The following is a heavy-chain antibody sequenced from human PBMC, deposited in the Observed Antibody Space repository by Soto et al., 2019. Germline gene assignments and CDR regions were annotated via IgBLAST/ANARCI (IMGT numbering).Heavy chain of an antibody. CDR3: ARGGASDYYYGMDV. Sequence: RASVKVSCKASGYTFATYAISWVRQAPGQGLEWVGWISAYNGNTNYAQKLQGRVTMTTDTSTSTAYMELRSLRSDDTAVYYCARGGASDYYYGMDVWGQGTTVTVSS. CDR2: ISAYNGNT. V-gene: IGHV1-18*01. J-gene: IGHJ6*02. CDR1: GYTFATYA.